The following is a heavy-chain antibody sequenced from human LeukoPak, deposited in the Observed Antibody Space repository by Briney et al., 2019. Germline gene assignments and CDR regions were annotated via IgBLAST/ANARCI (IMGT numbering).Heavy chain of an antibody. D-gene: IGHD2-2*01. Sequence: SETLSLTCTVSGGSISSSSYYWGWIRQPPGKGLEWIGSIYYTGSTYYNPSLKSRITISVDTSKNQFSLKLSSVTAADTAVYYCARYCTSTSCYLPYYYGMDVWGQGTTVTVSS. CDR3: ARYCTSTSCYLPYYYGMDV. J-gene: IGHJ6*02. CDR2: IYYTGST. V-gene: IGHV4-39*01. CDR1: GGSISSSSYY.